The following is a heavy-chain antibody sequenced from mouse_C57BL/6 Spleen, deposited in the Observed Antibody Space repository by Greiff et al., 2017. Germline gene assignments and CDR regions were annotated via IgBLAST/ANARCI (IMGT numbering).Heavy chain of an antibody. CDR3: ARGNWDAGYFDV. CDR2: IWGVGST. V-gene: IGHV2-6*01. J-gene: IGHJ1*03. CDR1: GFSLTSYG. Sequence: VQVVESGPGLVAPSQSLSITCTVSGFSLTSYGVDWVRQSPGKGLEWLGVIWGVGSTNYNSALKSRLSISKDNSKSQVFLKMNSLQTDDTAMYYCARGNWDAGYFDVWGTGTTVTVSS. D-gene: IGHD4-1*01.